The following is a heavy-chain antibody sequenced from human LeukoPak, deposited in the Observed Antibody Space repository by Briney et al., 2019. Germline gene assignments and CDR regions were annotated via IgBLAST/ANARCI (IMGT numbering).Heavy chain of an antibody. CDR2: INPNSGGT. V-gene: IGHV1-2*02. D-gene: IGHD4-23*01. CDR3: ARDRRSWGGNVLYGMDV. Sequence: ASVKVSCKASGYTFTGYYMHWVRQAPGQGLEWMGWINPNSGGTNYAQKFQGRVTMTRDTSISTAYMELSRLRSDDTAVYYCARDRRSWGGNVLYGMDVWGQGTTVTVSS. CDR1: GYTFTGYY. J-gene: IGHJ6*02.